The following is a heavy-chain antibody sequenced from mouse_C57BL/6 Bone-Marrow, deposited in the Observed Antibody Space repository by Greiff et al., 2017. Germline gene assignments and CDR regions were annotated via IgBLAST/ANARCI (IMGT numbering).Heavy chain of an antibody. D-gene: IGHD3-3*01. CDR3: TPSYGSYAMDY. V-gene: IGHV14-4*01. J-gene: IGHJ4*01. Sequence: EVQVVESGAELVRPGASVKLSCTASGFNIKDDYMHWVKQRPEQGLEWIGWIDPENGDTEYASKFQGKATITADTSSNTAYLQLSSLTSEDTAVYYCTPSYGSYAMDYWGQGTSVTVSS. CDR1: GFNIKDDY. CDR2: IDPENGDT.